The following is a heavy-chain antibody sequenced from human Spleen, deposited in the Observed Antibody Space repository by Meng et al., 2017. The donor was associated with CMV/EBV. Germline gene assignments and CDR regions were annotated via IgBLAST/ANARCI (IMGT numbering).Heavy chain of an antibody. CDR2: IIPILGIA. V-gene: IGHV1-69*04. CDR1: GGTFSSYP. D-gene: IGHD3-22*01. Sequence: SVKVSCKASGGTFSSYPISWVRQAPGQGLEWMGRIIPILGIANYAQKFQGRVTITADKSTSTAYMELSSLRSEDTAVYYCARADAVYDSSGYYDYWGQGTLVTVSS. CDR3: ARADAVYDSSGYYDY. J-gene: IGHJ4*02.